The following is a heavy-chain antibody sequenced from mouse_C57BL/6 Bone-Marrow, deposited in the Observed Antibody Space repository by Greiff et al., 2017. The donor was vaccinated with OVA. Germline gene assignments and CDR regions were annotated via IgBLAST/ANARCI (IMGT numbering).Heavy chain of an antibody. CDR2: IYPGDGDT. V-gene: IGHV1-82*01. D-gene: IGHD2-3*01. Sequence: QVQLQQSGPELVKPGASVKISCKASGYAFSSSWMNWVKQRPGQGLEWIGRIYPGDGDTNYNGKFKGKATLTADKSSSTVYMQLSSLTSEDSAVYFCARHEDGYYASYFDYWGQGTTLTVSS. J-gene: IGHJ2*01. CDR1: GYAFSSSW. CDR3: ARHEDGYYASYFDY.